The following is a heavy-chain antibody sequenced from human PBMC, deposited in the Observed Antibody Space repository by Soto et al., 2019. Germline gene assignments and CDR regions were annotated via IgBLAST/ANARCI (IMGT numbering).Heavy chain of an antibody. V-gene: IGHV4-30-2*01. CDR2: LYHSGTT. CDR1: GGSISSGGYS. CDR3: ARVVDTAMAPPTGYFDL. J-gene: IGHJ2*01. D-gene: IGHD5-18*01. Sequence: SETLSLTYAVSGGSISSGGYSWSWIRQPPGKGLEWIGYLYHSGTTYYNPSLKSRVTISGGRSRNQFSLRLSSLTAADTAVYYCARVVDTAMAPPTGYFDLWGRGTLVTVSS.